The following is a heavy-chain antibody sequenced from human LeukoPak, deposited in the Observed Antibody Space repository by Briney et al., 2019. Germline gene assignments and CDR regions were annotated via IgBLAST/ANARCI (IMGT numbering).Heavy chain of an antibody. CDR2: INHSGST. V-gene: IGHV4-34*01. D-gene: IGHD6-19*01. Sequence: ASETLSLTCAVYGGPFSGYYWSWIRQPPGKGLEWIGEINHSGSTNYNPSLKSRVTISVDTSKNQFSLKLSSVTAADTAVYYCARGPRYSSGWYLYWGQGTLVTASS. CDR3: ARGPRYSSGWYLY. J-gene: IGHJ4*02. CDR1: GGPFSGYY.